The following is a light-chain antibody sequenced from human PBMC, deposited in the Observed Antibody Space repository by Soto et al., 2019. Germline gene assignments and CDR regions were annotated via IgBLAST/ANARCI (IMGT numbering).Light chain of an antibody. Sequence: QLVLTQSSSASASLGSSVKLTCTLSSGHSSYIIAWHQQQPGKAPRYLMKLEGSGSYNKGSGVPDRFSGSSSGADRYLTISNPQSGEEADYYGETWDSTTRVFGGGTKLTVL. J-gene: IGLJ3*02. V-gene: IGLV4-60*03. CDR3: ETWDSTTRV. CDR2: LEGSGSY. CDR1: SGHSSYI.